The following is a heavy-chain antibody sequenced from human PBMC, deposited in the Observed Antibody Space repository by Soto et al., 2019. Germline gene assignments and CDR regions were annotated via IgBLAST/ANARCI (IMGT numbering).Heavy chain of an antibody. Sequence: GGSLRLSCAASGFIFSDFQINWVRQAPGRGLEWLSSITGTSAFTHYADSIEGRFTISRDNPNNLLFLQMDNLRPEDTAVYYCARDNLAFQGAFDYWGQGTLVTVSS. J-gene: IGHJ4*02. V-gene: IGHV3-21*01. D-gene: IGHD3-16*01. CDR1: GFIFSDFQ. CDR3: ARDNLAFQGAFDY. CDR2: ITGTSAFT.